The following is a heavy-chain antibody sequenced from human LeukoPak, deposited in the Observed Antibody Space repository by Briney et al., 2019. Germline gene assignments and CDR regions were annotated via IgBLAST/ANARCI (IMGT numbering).Heavy chain of an antibody. CDR2: IYYSGST. CDR3: ARAQSPHCSGGSCYFTLFDY. J-gene: IGHJ4*02. D-gene: IGHD2-15*01. V-gene: IGHV4-39*07. Sequence: SETLSLTCTVSGGSISSSSHYWGWIRQPPGKGLEWIGSIYYSGSTYYNPSLKSRVTISVDTSKNQFSLKLSSVTAADTAVYYCARAQSPHCSGGSCYFTLFDYWGQGTLVTVSS. CDR1: GGSISSSSHY.